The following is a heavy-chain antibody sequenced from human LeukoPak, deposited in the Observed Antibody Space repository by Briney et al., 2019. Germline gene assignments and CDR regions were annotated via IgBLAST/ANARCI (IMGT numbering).Heavy chain of an antibody. J-gene: IGHJ5*02. Sequence: SETLSLTCTVSGGSISSYYWSWIRQPPGKGLEWIGYIYYSGSTNYNPSLKSRVTISVDTSKNQFSLKLSSVTTADTAVYYCAAEDGGSNWFDPWGQGTLVTVSS. CDR3: AAEDGGSNWFDP. CDR1: GGSISSYY. V-gene: IGHV4-59*01. D-gene: IGHD3-16*01. CDR2: IYYSGST.